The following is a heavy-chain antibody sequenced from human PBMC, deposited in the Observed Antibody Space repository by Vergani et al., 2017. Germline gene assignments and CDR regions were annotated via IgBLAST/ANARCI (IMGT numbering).Heavy chain of an antibody. Sequence: QVQLQESGPGLVKPSETLSLTCTVSGGSISSYYWSWIRQPPGKGLEWIGYIYYSGSTNYNPSLKSRVTISVDTSKNQFSLKLSSVTAADTAVYYCARDDYGNVDYWGQGTLVTVSS. CDR3: ARDDYGNVDY. V-gene: IGHV4-59*01. CDR1: GGSISSYY. CDR2: IYYSGST. J-gene: IGHJ4*02. D-gene: IGHD4-17*01.